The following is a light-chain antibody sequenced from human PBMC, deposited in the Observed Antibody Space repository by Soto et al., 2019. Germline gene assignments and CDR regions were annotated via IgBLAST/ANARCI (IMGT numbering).Light chain of an antibody. CDR2: WAS. CDR1: QSVLYSSNNNNY. V-gene: IGKV4-1*01. Sequence: DIVMTQSPESLAVSLGERATIHCKSSQSVLYSSNNNNYLAWFQQKPGQPPNLLIYWASTRESGVPDRFSGSGYGTDFTLTLSSLQPEDVAVYYCQQYFTAPYTFGQGTKLEIK. CDR3: QQYFTAPYT. J-gene: IGKJ2*01.